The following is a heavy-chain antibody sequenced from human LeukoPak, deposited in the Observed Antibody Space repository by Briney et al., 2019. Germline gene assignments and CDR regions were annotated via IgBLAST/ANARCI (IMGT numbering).Heavy chain of an antibody. CDR2: IYPGDSDT. CDR3: ARLNDDYGGNDAFDI. Sequence: GESLKISCKGSGYSFTSYWIGWVRQMPGKGLEWMGIIYPGDSDTKCSPSFQGQVTLSADKSIRTAYLQWSSLKASDTAMYYCARLNDDYGGNDAFDIWGQGTMVTVSS. D-gene: IGHD4-23*01. V-gene: IGHV5-51*01. CDR1: GYSFTSYW. J-gene: IGHJ3*02.